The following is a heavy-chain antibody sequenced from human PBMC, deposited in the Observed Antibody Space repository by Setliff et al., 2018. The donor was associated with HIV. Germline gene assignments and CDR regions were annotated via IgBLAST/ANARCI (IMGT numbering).Heavy chain of an antibody. CDR2: ISGSGGST. V-gene: IGHV3-23*01. D-gene: IGHD7-27*01. Sequence: PGGSLRLSCAASGFTFSSYAMSWVRQAPGKGLEWVSAISGSGGSTYYAESVKGRFTISRDNSKSTLYLQMNSLRAEDTAIYYCAKGITSRNWGSLFDYWGRGTVVTVSS. J-gene: IGHJ4*02. CDR3: AKGITSRNWGSLFDY. CDR1: GFTFSSYA.